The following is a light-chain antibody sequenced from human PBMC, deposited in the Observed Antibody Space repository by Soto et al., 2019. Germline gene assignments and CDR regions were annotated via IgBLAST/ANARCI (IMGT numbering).Light chain of an antibody. Sequence: DIQMTQSPSTLSASVGDRVTITCRASESIDSWLAWHQQKPGRAPKLLISRASSLESGVPSRFSGSGSGTEFTLTISSLQPADFATYYCQQYKSYRAFGQGTKVDIK. CDR3: QQYKSYRA. CDR1: ESIDSW. V-gene: IGKV1-5*03. CDR2: RAS. J-gene: IGKJ1*01.